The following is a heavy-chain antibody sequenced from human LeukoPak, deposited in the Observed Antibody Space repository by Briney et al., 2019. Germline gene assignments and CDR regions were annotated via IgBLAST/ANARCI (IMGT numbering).Heavy chain of an antibody. CDR3: ARDWGSSGTGGY. D-gene: IGHD6-25*01. CDR2: IIPILGIA. J-gene: IGHJ4*02. CDR1: GGTFSSYA. V-gene: IGHV1-69*04. Sequence: SVKVSCKASGGTFSSYAISWVRQAPGQGLEWMGRIIPILGIANYAQKFQGRVTITADKSTSTAYMKLSSLRSEDTAVYYCARDWGSSGTGGYWGQGTLVTVSS.